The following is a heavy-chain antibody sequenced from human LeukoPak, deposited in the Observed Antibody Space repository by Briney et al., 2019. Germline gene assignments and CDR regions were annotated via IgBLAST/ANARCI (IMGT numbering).Heavy chain of an antibody. CDR3: ARDVVDGDYGWSAP. D-gene: IGHD4-17*01. J-gene: IGHJ5*02. CDR2: VYYSGST. CDR1: GVSISSSSYY. Sequence: SDTLSLTCTVSGVSISSSSYYWGWHRQPPGKGLEGIGTVYYSGSTYYNPSLKRRVTIAVDTSKNQFSQKLSSVTAADTAMYSWARDVVDGDYGWSAPWGEGTLVTVSS. V-gene: IGHV4-39*07.